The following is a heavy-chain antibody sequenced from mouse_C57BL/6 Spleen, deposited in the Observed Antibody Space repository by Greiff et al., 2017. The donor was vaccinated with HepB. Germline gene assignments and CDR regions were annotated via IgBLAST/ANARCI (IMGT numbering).Heavy chain of an antibody. CDR2: IYPRSGNT. Sequence: VQRVESGAELARPGASVKLSCKASGYTFTSYGISWVKQRTGQGLEWIGEIYPRSGNTYYNEKFKGKATLTADKSSSTAYMELRSLTSEDSAVYFCARGHGSSPYWYFDGWGTGTTVTVSS. D-gene: IGHD1-1*01. V-gene: IGHV1-81*01. J-gene: IGHJ1*03. CDR1: GYTFTSYG. CDR3: ARGHGSSPYWYFDG.